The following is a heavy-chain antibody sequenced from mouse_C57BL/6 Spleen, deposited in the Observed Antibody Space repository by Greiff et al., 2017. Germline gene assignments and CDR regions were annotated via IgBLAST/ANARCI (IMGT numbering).Heavy chain of an antibody. J-gene: IGHJ1*03. Sequence: EVKLMESGGGLVKPGGSLKLSCAASGFTFSSYAMSWVRQTPEKRLEWVATLSAGGSYTYSPDNVKGRFTISRDTAKNNLYLQLSHLKSEDTAIYYCARDGGTTVAWYFDVWGTGTTVTVSS. CDR1: GFTFSSYA. V-gene: IGHV5-4*01. CDR2: LSAGGSYT. CDR3: ARDGGTTVAWYFDV. D-gene: IGHD1-1*01.